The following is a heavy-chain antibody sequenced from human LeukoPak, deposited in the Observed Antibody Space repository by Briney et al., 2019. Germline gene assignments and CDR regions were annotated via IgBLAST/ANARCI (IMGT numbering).Heavy chain of an antibody. J-gene: IGHJ3*02. CDR2: TYYRSKWSN. Sequence: SQTLSLTCAISGDSVSSNSAAWNWIRLSPSRGLEWLGRTYYRSKWSNNYVISVRSRITINPDTSKNQFSLHLNSVTPEDTAVYYCARSKDVAGPGTNAFDIWGQGTMVTVSS. CDR1: GDSVSSNSAA. D-gene: IGHD6-13*01. CDR3: ARSKDVAGPGTNAFDI. V-gene: IGHV6-1*01.